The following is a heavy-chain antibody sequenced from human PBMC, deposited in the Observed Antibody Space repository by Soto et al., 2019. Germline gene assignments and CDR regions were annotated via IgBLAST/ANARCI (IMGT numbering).Heavy chain of an antibody. D-gene: IGHD3-22*01. Sequence: SRTLSLTCAVYGGSFSCYYWSWIRQPPGKGLEWIGEINHSGSTNYNPSLKSRVTISVDTSKNQFSLKLSSVTAADTAVYYCARPTYYYDSSGYYYFEYWVQGTLVTVSS. CDR1: GGSFSCYY. CDR2: INHSGST. CDR3: ARPTYYYDSSGYYYFEY. V-gene: IGHV4-34*01. J-gene: IGHJ4*02.